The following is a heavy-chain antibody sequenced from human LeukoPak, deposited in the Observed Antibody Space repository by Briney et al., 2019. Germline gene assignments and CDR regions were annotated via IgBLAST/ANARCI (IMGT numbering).Heavy chain of an antibody. D-gene: IGHD1-26*01. CDR2: IYCSGST. V-gene: IGHV4-31*03. CDR3: ARDRASGSYALFDY. CDR1: GGSISSGGYY. Sequence: SETLSLTCTVSGGSISSGGYYWSWIRQHPGKGLEWIGYIYCSGSTYYNPSLKSRVTISVDTSKNQFSLKLSSVTAADTAVYYCARDRASGSYALFDYWGQGTLVTVSS. J-gene: IGHJ4*02.